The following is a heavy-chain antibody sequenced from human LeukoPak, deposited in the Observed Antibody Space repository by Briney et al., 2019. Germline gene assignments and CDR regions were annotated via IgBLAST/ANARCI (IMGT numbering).Heavy chain of an antibody. V-gene: IGHV4-34*01. D-gene: IGHD4-23*01. CDR2: INHSGST. CDR3: ARDPTTVVTLPYYFDD. J-gene: IGHJ4*02. Sequence: SETLSLTCAVSGGSFSGYYWNWIRQPPGKGLEWIGEINHSGSTNYNPSLKSRVTISVDTSKNQFSLRLRSVTAADTAVYYCARDPTTVVTLPYYFDDWGQGILVTVSS. CDR1: GGSFSGYY.